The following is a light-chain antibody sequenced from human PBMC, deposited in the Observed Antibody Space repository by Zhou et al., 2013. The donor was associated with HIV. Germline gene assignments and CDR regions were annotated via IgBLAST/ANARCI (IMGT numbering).Light chain of an antibody. CDR3: QHYGNKPPIT. V-gene: IGKV3-15*01. Sequence: EIVMTQSPATLSVSPGDRATLSCRASQSVANNLAWYQQKPGQAPRLLIYGASTRAAGIPARFRGSGSGTDFTLTISSLQSEDFAIYYCQHYGNKPPITFGQGTRLEIK. J-gene: IGKJ5*01. CDR1: QSVANN. CDR2: GAS.